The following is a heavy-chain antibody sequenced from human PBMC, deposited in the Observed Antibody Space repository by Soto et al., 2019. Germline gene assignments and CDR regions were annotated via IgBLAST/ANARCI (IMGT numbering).Heavy chain of an antibody. J-gene: IGHJ4*02. Sequence: GGSLRLSCAASGFTFNNFDMHWVRQAPGKGLDWVAIISYDGSDKYYADSVKGRFTISRANSKKTLYLQMNSLTTEDTAVYYCAKDLNDHYDTTGYFDYWGQGALVTVSS. D-gene: IGHD3-22*01. CDR3: AKDLNDHYDTTGYFDY. CDR2: ISYDGSDK. V-gene: IGHV3-30*18. CDR1: GFTFNNFD.